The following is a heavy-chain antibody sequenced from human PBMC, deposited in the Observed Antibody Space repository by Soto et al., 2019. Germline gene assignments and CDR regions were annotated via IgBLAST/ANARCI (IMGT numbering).Heavy chain of an antibody. J-gene: IGHJ3*02. V-gene: IGHV3-23*01. D-gene: IGHD1-1*01. CDR1: GFTFSSYS. Sequence: GGSLRLSCAASGFTFSSYSMSWVRQAPGKGLEWVSHITARGGTTYYADSVKGRFTISRDTSRNTLYLQMNSLGAEDTAVYYCEKCIQVNWNQDAFHIWGQGTMVTVSS. CDR2: ITARGGTT. CDR3: EKCIQVNWNQDAFHI.